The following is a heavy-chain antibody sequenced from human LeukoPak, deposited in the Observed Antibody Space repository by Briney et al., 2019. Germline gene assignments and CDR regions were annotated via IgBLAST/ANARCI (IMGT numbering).Heavy chain of an antibody. D-gene: IGHD1-26*01. V-gene: IGHV1-18*01. CDR3: AKVATSSYSNYYYYYGMDV. CDR2: ISTYNGNT. Sequence: ASVKVSCKASGHTFTTFCLSGLRQAPGQGLEWMGWISTYNGNTNYAQKLQGRVTMTTDTSTSKANMELRSLRSGHTPVYDCAKVATSSYSNYYYYYGMDVWGQGTTVTVSS. CDR1: GHTFTTFC. J-gene: IGHJ6*02.